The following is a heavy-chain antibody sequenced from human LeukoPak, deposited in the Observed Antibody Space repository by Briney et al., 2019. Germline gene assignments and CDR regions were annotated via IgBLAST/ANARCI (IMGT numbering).Heavy chain of an antibody. V-gene: IGHV1-69*01. Sequence: GSSVKVSCNASGGTFSSYAISWVREAPGQGLEWMGGIIPIFGTANYAQKFQGRVTITADESTSTAYMELSSLRSEDTAVYYCARRYCSSTSCRLWDGMDVWGQGTTVTVSS. D-gene: IGHD2-2*01. CDR1: GGTFSSYA. CDR2: IIPIFGTA. J-gene: IGHJ6*02. CDR3: ARRYCSSTSCRLWDGMDV.